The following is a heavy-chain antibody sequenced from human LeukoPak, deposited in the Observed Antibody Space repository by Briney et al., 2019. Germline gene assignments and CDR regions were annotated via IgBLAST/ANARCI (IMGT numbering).Heavy chain of an antibody. V-gene: IGHV3-30*18. Sequence: GRSLRLSCAASGFTLSSYDMHWVRQAPGKGLEWVAVISYDGSNKYYADSVKGRFTISRDNSKNTLFLQMNSLRAEDTAVYYCAKDSTHYRVWDDYDSTGLTYWGQGTLVTVSS. CDR1: GFTLSSYD. D-gene: IGHD3-22*01. CDR2: ISYDGSNK. J-gene: IGHJ4*02. CDR3: AKDSTHYRVWDDYDSTGLTY.